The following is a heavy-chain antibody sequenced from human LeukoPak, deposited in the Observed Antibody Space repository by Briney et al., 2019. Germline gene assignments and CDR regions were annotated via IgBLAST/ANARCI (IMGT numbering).Heavy chain of an antibody. CDR2: ISGSGGST. CDR1: GFTFSSYA. Sequence: RSGGSLRLSCAASGFTFSSYAMSWVRQAPGKGLEWVSVISGSGGSTYYADSVKGRFTISRDNSKNTLYLQMNSLGAEDTAVYYCARQILTPGYSIDYWGQGTLVTVSS. V-gene: IGHV3-23*01. D-gene: IGHD3-22*01. CDR3: ARQILTPGYSIDY. J-gene: IGHJ4*02.